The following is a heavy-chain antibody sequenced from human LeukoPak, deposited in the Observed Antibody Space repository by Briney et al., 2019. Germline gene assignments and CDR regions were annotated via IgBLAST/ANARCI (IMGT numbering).Heavy chain of an antibody. CDR3: ARSPVPMVRGVPTNWFDP. D-gene: IGHD3-10*01. CDR1: GYTFTSYG. V-gene: IGHV1-18*01. Sequence: ASVKVSCKASGYTFTSYGISWVRQAPGQGLEWMGWISAYNGNTNYAQKLQGRVTMTTDTSTSTAYMELRSLRSDDTAVYYCARSPVPMVRGVPTNWFDPWGQGTLVTVSS. CDR2: ISAYNGNT. J-gene: IGHJ5*02.